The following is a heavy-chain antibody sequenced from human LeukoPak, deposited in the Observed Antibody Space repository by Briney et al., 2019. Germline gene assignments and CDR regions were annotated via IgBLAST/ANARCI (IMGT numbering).Heavy chain of an antibody. J-gene: IGHJ5*02. Sequence: GSVKVSCKASGYTFTSYGISWVRQAPGQGLEWMGWISAYNGNINYAQKLQGRVTMTTDTSTSTAYMELRSLRSDDTAVYYCARDLPVPRMYSTGWYGVAGRWFDPWGQGTPVTVSS. D-gene: IGHD6-19*01. CDR2: ISAYNGNI. CDR1: GYTFTSYG. V-gene: IGHV1-18*01. CDR3: ARDLPVPRMYSTGWYGVAGRWFDP.